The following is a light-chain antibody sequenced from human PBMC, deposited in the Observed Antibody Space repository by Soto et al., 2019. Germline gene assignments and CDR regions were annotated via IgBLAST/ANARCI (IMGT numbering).Light chain of an antibody. CDR2: GTS. Sequence: EFVLTQSPATLSLSPGERATLSCRASQSVSSRYLAWYQQRPGQAPRLLIYGTSRRATDIPDRFSGGGSGTDFPLTLSRLEPEDFVVYYCQQYGSSMYTFGQGTKLEIK. V-gene: IGKV3-20*01. CDR3: QQYGSSMYT. CDR1: QSVSSRY. J-gene: IGKJ2*01.